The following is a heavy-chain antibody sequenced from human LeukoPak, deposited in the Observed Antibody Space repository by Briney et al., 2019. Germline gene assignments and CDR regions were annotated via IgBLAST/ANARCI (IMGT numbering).Heavy chain of an antibody. CDR2: IYYSGTT. CDR3: ARSSGWSYYDILTGYYPFDY. J-gene: IGHJ4*02. CDR1: GGSISSDNYY. Sequence: PSETLSLTCTVSGGSISSDNYYWGWIRQPPGKGLEWIGSIYYSGTTYYNPSLKSRVTISVDTSKNQFSLKLSSVTAADTAVYYCARSSGWSYYDILTGYYPFDYWGQGTLVTVSS. D-gene: IGHD3-9*01. V-gene: IGHV4-39*07.